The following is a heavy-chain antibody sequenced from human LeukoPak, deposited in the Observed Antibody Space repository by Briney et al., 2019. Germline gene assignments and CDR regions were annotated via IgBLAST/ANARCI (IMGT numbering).Heavy chain of an antibody. CDR3: ARDGSYGGNDPYFDY. Sequence: ASVKVSCKASGYTFTGYYMHWVRQAPGQGLEWMGWINPNSGGTNYAQKFQGWVTMTRDTSISTAYMELSRLRSDDTAVYYCARDGSYGGNDPYFDYWGQGTLVTVSS. CDR2: INPNSGGT. J-gene: IGHJ4*02. D-gene: IGHD4-23*01. CDR1: GYTFTGYY. V-gene: IGHV1-2*04.